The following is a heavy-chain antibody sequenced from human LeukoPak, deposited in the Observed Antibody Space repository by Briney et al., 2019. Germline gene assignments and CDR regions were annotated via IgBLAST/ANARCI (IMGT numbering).Heavy chain of an antibody. J-gene: IGHJ5*02. V-gene: IGHV3-23*01. CDR1: GFTFSSYA. D-gene: IGHD3-22*01. Sequence: GGSLRLSCAASGFTFSSYAMSWVRQAPGKGLEWVSAISGSGGSTYYADSVKGRFTISRDNSKNTLYLQMNSLRAENTAVYYCAKERNYYDSSGYYDHWGQGTLVTVSS. CDR3: AKERNYYDSSGYYDH. CDR2: ISGSGGST.